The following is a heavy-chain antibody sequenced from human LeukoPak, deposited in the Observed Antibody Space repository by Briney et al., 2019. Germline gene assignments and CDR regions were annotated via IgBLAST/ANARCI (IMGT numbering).Heavy chain of an antibody. Sequence: ASVKVSCKVSGYTLPELFMHWVRPAPGKGLEWMGGFDSVDGETIYAQKFQGRVTMTEDTSTDTAYMELSSLRSEDTAVYYCATAPIFENIVVVPAVFSLDVWGKGTTVTVSS. CDR1: GYTLPELF. CDR2: FDSVDGET. D-gene: IGHD2-2*01. CDR3: ATAPIFENIVVVPAVFSLDV. V-gene: IGHV1-24*01. J-gene: IGHJ6*04.